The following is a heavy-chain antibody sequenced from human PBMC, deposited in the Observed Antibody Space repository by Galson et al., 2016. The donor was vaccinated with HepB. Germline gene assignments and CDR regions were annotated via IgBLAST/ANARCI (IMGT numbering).Heavy chain of an antibody. D-gene: IGHD1-26*01. CDR1: GYTFTEYD. V-gene: IGHV1-8*01. CDR2: MNPNSGNR. Sequence: SVKVSCKASGYTFTEYDMNWVRQATGQGLEWMGWMNPNSGNRGYARKFQGRVTMTRDTSIKTAFMELSSLRSEDTAVYFCVRGGVSGNFAWREAEHWGQGSLVTVSS. CDR3: VRGGVSGNFAWREAEH. J-gene: IGHJ4*02.